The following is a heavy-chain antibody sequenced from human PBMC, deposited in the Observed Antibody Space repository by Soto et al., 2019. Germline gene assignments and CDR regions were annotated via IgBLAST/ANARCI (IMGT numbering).Heavy chain of an antibody. Sequence: GGSLRLSCAASGFKFSNYAMSWVRQAPGKGLEWVSLISATGGGTYYADSVKGRFTISRDNSYNTLYLQVHSLTAEDTAVYYCAKDRRAGGNSAFYFDFWGQGAQVTVSS. CDR2: ISATGGGT. CDR3: AKDRRAGGNSAFYFDF. J-gene: IGHJ4*02. CDR1: GFKFSNYA. D-gene: IGHD3-16*01. V-gene: IGHV3-23*01.